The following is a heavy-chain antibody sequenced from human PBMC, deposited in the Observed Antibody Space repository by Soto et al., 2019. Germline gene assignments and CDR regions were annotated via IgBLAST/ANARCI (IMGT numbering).Heavy chain of an antibody. Sequence: PGGSLRLSCAASGFTFSNYWMHWVRQAPGKGLVWVSHINSDGITAYADSVKGRFTISRDNAKNTLDLQMNSLRAEDTAVYFCARVGYSYGPFDYWGQGTLVTVSS. D-gene: IGHD5-18*01. V-gene: IGHV3-74*01. CDR3: ARVGYSYGPFDY. J-gene: IGHJ4*02. CDR1: GFTFSNYW. CDR2: INSDGIT.